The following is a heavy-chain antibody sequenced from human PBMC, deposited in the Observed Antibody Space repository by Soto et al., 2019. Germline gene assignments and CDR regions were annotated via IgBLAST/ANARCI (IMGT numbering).Heavy chain of an antibody. CDR1: GGSIAGGDYY. J-gene: IGHJ4*02. CDR2: IYSSGTT. CDR3: ARGYYESSDYYVGSPAFEY. Sequence: QVQLQESGLGLVKASQTLSLTCTVFGGSIAGGDYYWAWIRQPPGRGLEWIGYIYSSGTTYYNPSLKGRLTISLAQSQVSLKLTSVTATDTGVYYCARGYYESSDYYVGSPAFEYWGQGARVSVSS. V-gene: IGHV4-30-4*01. D-gene: IGHD3-22*01.